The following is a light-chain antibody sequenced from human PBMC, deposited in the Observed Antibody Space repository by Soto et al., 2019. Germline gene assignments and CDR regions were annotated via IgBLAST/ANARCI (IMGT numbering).Light chain of an antibody. Sequence: EIVLTQSPATLSLSPGERATLSCRASQSVSSFLAWYQQKPGQAPQLLIYDTSNRATDIPARFSGSGSGTDFTLTISSLEPEDFAVYYCQQRSNRLLTFGGGTKVEIK. CDR2: DTS. CDR1: QSVSSF. V-gene: IGKV3-11*01. J-gene: IGKJ4*01. CDR3: QQRSNRLLT.